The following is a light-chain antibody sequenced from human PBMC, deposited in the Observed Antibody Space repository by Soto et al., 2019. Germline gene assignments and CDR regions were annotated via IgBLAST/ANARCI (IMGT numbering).Light chain of an antibody. Sequence: EVVLTQSPATLSLSPGERVTLSCRASQSVDSLIAWYQQIPGRAPRLLIYDAFNRATGIPARFSGGGSGTDFTLSISSLEPEDFALYYCQQRSSWPVTFGGGTRVEIK. V-gene: IGKV3-11*01. CDR2: DAF. J-gene: IGKJ4*01. CDR3: QQRSSWPVT. CDR1: QSVDSL.